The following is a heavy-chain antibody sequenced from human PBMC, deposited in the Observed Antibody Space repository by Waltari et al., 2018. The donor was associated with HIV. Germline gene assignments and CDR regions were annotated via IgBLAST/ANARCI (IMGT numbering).Heavy chain of an antibody. CDR2: IRSKANGYTT. J-gene: IGHJ3*01. V-gene: IGHV3-73*02. D-gene: IGHD1-1*01. CDR1: GFTFSRSA. CDR3: TRLSGNDAFDV. Sequence: EVQLVESGGGLVQPGESLKLSCAASGFTFSRSAIHWVRQAPGKGRDWIGRIRSKANGYTTADGASVKGRFIISRDDSKNTAYLQMSSLKTEDTALFYCTRLSGNDAFDVWGQGTLVTVSS.